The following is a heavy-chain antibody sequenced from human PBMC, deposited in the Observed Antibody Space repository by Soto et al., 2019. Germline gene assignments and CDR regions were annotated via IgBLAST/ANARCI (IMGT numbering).Heavy chain of an antibody. CDR2: IYYSGRT. CDR3: ARTGAVATLLFEY. Sequence: QVQLQESGPGLVKPSQTLSLTCTVSGGSISSGGYYWSWIRQHPGKGLEWIGYIYYSGRTYYNPSLKSRVTRSVDTSKNQFSRKLSSVTAADTAVYYCARTGAVATLLFEYWGQGTLVTVSS. J-gene: IGHJ4*02. CDR1: GGSISSGGYY. V-gene: IGHV4-31*03. D-gene: IGHD5-12*01.